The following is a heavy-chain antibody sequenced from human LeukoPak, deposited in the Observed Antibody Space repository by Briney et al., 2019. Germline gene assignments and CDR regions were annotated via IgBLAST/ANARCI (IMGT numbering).Heavy chain of an antibody. Sequence: QSGGSLRLSCAASGFTFSDHHMDWVRQAPGKGLEWIGRVRDKARNYNTEYVASVKGRFTISRDGSKNSLYLQMDSLKTEDTAVYFCARDGGEDDHSAFDIWGQGTMVTVSS. D-gene: IGHD3-16*01. J-gene: IGHJ3*02. CDR2: VRDKARNYNT. V-gene: IGHV3-72*01. CDR3: ARDGGEDDHSAFDI. CDR1: GFTFSDHH.